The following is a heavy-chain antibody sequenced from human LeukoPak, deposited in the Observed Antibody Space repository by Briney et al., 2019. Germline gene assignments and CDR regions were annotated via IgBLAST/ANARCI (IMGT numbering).Heavy chain of an antibody. D-gene: IGHD4-11*01. V-gene: IGHV3-48*01. J-gene: IGHJ2*01. CDR2: ISSSTDPT. Sequence: PGGSLRLSCAASGFTFSGFSMNWVRLAPGKGLELVSYISSSTDPTYYADSVKGRFTISRDNAKSSLYLQMNSLRAEDTAVYYCARAVSNYYFWYFDLWSRGTLVTVSS. CDR3: ARAVSNYYFWYFDL. CDR1: GFTFSGFS.